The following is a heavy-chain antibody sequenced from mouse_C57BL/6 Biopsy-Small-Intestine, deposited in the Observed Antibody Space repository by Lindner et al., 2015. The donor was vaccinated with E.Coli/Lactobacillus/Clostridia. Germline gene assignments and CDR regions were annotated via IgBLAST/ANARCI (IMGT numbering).Heavy chain of an antibody. CDR2: INPYNDNT. V-gene: IGHV1-14*01. CDR1: GYTFTIYV. CDR3: AIDDAAFAY. J-gene: IGHJ3*01. Sequence: VQLQESGPELVKPGASVKMSCKASGYTFTIYVMYWVKQKPGQGLEWIGYINPYNDNTKYSENFKGKATLTSDKSSSTAYMELSSLTSEDSAVYYCAIDDAAFAYWGQGTLVTVST.